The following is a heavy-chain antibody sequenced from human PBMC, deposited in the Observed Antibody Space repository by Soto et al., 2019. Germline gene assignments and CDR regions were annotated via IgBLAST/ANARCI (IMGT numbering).Heavy chain of an antibody. J-gene: IGHJ6*02. CDR1: GYTFTSYG. V-gene: IGHV1-18*04. CDR2: ISAYNGNT. CDR3: ARWGRQGNYDSSGYYYNDYYYYYGMDV. Sequence: SSKASGYTFTSYGISWVRQAPGQGLEWMGWISAYNGNTNYAQKLQGRVTMTTDTSTSTAYMELRSLRSDDTAVYYCARWGRQGNYDSSGYYYNDYYYYYGMDVWGQGTTVPSP. D-gene: IGHD3-22*01.